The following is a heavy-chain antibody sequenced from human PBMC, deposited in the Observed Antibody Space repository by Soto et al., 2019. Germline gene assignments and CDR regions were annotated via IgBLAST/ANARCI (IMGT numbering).Heavy chain of an antibody. CDR1: GGSISSSSYY. V-gene: IGHV4-39*01. CDR2: IYYSGST. CDR3: ARPHGNYGDYALDY. Sequence: QLQLQESGPGLVKPSETLSLTCTVSGGSISSSSYYWGWIRQPPGKGLEWIGSIYYSGSTYYNPSIKSRVTISVDTSKNQFSLKLSSVTAADTAVYYCARPHGNYGDYALDYWGQGTLVTVSS. J-gene: IGHJ4*02. D-gene: IGHD4-17*01.